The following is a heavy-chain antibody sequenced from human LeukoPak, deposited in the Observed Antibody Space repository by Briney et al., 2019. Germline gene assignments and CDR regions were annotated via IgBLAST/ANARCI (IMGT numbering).Heavy chain of an antibody. CDR1: GFTFSSYW. Sequence: GGSLRLSCAASGFTFSSYWMSWVRQAPGKGLEWVANIKQDGSEKYYVDSVKGRFTISRDNAKNSLYLQMNSLRAEDTAVYYCARDFITAANSVDVWGKGTTVTVSS. CDR2: IKQDGSEK. D-gene: IGHD2-2*01. J-gene: IGHJ6*04. V-gene: IGHV3-7*01. CDR3: ARDFITAANSVDV.